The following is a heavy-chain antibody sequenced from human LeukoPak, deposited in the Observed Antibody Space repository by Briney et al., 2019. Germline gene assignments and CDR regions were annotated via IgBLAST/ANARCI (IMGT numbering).Heavy chain of an antibody. J-gene: IGHJ5*02. Sequence: GGSLRLSCAASGFTFSSYAMSWLRQAPGKGLEYVSVISGGGGGTYYADSVKGRFTISRDDSRNTLFLELNSLTAEDTAVYYCARGGSSWYFRQNWFDPWGQGTLVTVSS. D-gene: IGHD6-13*01. V-gene: IGHV3-23*01. CDR3: ARGGSSWYFRQNWFDP. CDR2: ISGGGGGT. CDR1: GFTFSSYA.